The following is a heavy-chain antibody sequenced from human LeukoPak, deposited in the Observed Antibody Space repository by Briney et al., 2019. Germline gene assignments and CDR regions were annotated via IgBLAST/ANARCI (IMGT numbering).Heavy chain of an antibody. J-gene: IGHJ5*02. CDR3: AREIRVGNWFDP. Sequence: ASVKVSCKASGYTFTGYYMHWVRQAPGQGLEWMGRINPNSGGTNYAQKFQGRVTMTRDTSISTAYMELSRLRSDDTAVYYCAREIRVGNWFDPWGQGTLVTVSS. D-gene: IGHD3-10*01. V-gene: IGHV1-2*06. CDR1: GYTFTGYY. CDR2: INPNSGGT.